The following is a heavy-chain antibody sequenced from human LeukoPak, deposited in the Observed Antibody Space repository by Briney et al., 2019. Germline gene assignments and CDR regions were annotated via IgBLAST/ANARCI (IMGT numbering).Heavy chain of an antibody. Sequence: PSETLSLTCAVYGGSFRGYYWSWIRQPPGKGLEWIGEINHSGSTNYNPSLKSRVTISVDTSKNQFSLKLSSVTAADTAVYYCARGGFVVVPAAPRPYYYYMDVWGKGTTVTVSS. CDR3: ARGGFVVVPAAPRPYYYYMDV. D-gene: IGHD2-2*01. J-gene: IGHJ6*03. CDR2: INHSGST. CDR1: GGSFRGYY. V-gene: IGHV4-34*01.